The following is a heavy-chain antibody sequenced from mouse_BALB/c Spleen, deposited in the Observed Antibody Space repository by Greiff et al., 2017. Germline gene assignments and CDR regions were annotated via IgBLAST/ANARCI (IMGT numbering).Heavy chain of an antibody. J-gene: IGHJ2*01. D-gene: IGHD4-1*01. CDR1: GFTFSSFG. Sequence: EVKVEESGGGLVQPGGSRKLSCAASGFTFSSFGMHWVRQAPEKGLEWVAYISSGSSTIYYADTVKGRFTISRDNPKNTLFLQMTSLRSEDTAMYYCARKGGNWGFYFDYWGQGTTLTVSS. V-gene: IGHV5-17*02. CDR2: ISSGSSTI. CDR3: ARKGGNWGFYFDY.